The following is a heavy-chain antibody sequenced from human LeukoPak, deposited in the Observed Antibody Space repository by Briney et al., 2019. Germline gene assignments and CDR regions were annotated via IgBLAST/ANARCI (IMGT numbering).Heavy chain of an antibody. V-gene: IGHV4-39*01. D-gene: IGHD1-26*01. CDR3: ARLSNTGSFDFDY. Sequence: SETLSLTCTVSGGSISSNRHYWGWIRQPPGKGLEWIGNIYYRGSIAYNPSLSSRVTMSIDTSKNQFSLRLSSVTAADTAVFYCARLSNTGSFDFDYWGQGTLVTVSS. CDR2: IYYRGSI. J-gene: IGHJ4*02. CDR1: GGSISSNRHY.